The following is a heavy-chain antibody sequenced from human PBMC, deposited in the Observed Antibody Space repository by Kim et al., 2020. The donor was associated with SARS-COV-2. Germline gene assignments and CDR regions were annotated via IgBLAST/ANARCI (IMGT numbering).Heavy chain of an antibody. CDR3: AVPAAYCGGECYYLDY. Sequence: ASVKVSCKASGYTFTRHFVHWVRQARGQGLEWMGMLNPSGGSTRYAQKFQGRVTMTRDVSTSTVYMEVSSLSSEDTAVYFCAVPAAYCGGECYYLDYWGQGTLVTVSS. D-gene: IGHD2-21*01. CDR1: GYTFTRHF. CDR2: LNPSGGST. V-gene: IGHV1-46*01. J-gene: IGHJ4*02.